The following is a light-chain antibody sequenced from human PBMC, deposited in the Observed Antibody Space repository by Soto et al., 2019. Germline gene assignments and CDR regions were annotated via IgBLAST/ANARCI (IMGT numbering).Light chain of an antibody. Sequence: EIVLTQSPATLSLSPGERATLSCRASQSVSNNLAWYQQKPGQAPRLLIYGPSTRATGIPARFSGSGSGTEFTLTISSLQSEDFAVYYCQQFYNWPYTFGQGTKVDIK. CDR3: QQFYNWPYT. J-gene: IGKJ2*01. CDR2: GPS. V-gene: IGKV3-15*01. CDR1: QSVSNN.